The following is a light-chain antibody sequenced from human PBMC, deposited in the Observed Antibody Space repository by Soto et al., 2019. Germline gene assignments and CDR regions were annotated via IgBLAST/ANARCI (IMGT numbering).Light chain of an antibody. J-gene: IGLJ1*01. Sequence: QSALAQPPSVSEAPGQKVTISCTGSSSNIGAGYDLHWYQQLPGTAPKLLLYGNSNRPSGVPDRFSGSKSGTSASLAITGLQAEDEADYYCQSYDSSLSAYVFGTGTKVTVL. CDR1: SSNIGAGYD. CDR2: GNS. V-gene: IGLV1-40*01. CDR3: QSYDSSLSAYV.